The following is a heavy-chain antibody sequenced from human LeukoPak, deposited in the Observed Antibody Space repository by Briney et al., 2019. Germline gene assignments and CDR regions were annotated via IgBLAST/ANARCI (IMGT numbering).Heavy chain of an antibody. CDR2: INWNGGST. Sequence: GGSLRLSCAASGITFDDYGMSWVRQAPGKGLEWVSGINWNGGSTGYADSVKGRFTISRDNAKNSLYLQMNSLRAEDTALYYCARERVSSSWYYFDYRGQGTLVTVSS. D-gene: IGHD6-13*01. J-gene: IGHJ4*02. CDR1: GITFDDYG. V-gene: IGHV3-20*04. CDR3: ARERVSSSWYYFDY.